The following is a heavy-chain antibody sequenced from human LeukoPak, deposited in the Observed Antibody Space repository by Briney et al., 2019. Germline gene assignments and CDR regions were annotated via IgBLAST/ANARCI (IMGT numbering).Heavy chain of an antibody. CDR1: GGSFSGYY. CDR2: INHSGST. J-gene: IGHJ4*02. V-gene: IGHV4-34*01. CDR3: ARPSLSHDYVWGSYRYTRASYYFDY. Sequence: SETLSLTCAVYGGSFSGYYWSWIRQPPGKGLEWIGEINHSGSTNYKPSLKSRVTISVDTSKNQFSLKLSSVTAADTAVYYCARPSLSHDYVWGSYRYTRASYYFDYWGQGTLVTVSS. D-gene: IGHD3-16*02.